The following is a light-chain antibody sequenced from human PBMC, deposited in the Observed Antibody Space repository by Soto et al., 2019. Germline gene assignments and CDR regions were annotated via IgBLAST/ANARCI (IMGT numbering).Light chain of an antibody. CDR2: KAS. J-gene: IGKJ2*03. CDR3: MQDRYGSS. Sequence: DVAMTQSPLSLSVTLGQPASISCTSSLSLVNSDGNSYLNWFHQSPGQSLRRLLYKASNRDSGVPARLSGSGSGTDFALNISRVEAEDVGIYYCMQDRYGSSFGQGTRLEI. V-gene: IGKV2-30*01. CDR1: LSLVNSDGNSY.